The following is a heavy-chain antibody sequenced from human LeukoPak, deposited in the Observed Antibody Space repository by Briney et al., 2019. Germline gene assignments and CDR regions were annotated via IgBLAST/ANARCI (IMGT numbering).Heavy chain of an antibody. V-gene: IGHV4-38-2*02. J-gene: IGHJ5*02. CDR3: ASSGSYGWFDP. CDR1: GYSISSGYY. D-gene: IGHD1-26*01. CDR2: IYHSGST. Sequence: PSETLSLTCTVSGYSISSGYYWGWIRQSPGKGLEWIGSIYHSGSTYYNPSLQSRITISVDTSKNQFSLKLSSVTAADTAVYYCASSGSYGWFDPWGQGTLVTVSS.